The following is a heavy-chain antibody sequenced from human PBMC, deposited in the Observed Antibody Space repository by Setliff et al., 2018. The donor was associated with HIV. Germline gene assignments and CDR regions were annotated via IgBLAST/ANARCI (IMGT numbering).Heavy chain of an antibody. Sequence: SETLSLTCNVSGGSVTNGHYFWGWIRQPPGKGLEWIGSIFHSAATNYNPSLKSRVTISIDTSKNQFSLKLTSVTAADTAVYYCARRGAYGYDYFDYWGPGILVTVSS. J-gene: IGHJ4*02. V-gene: IGHV4-39*07. CDR3: ARRGAYGYDYFDY. D-gene: IGHD5-12*01. CDR2: IFHSAAT. CDR1: GGSVTNGHYF.